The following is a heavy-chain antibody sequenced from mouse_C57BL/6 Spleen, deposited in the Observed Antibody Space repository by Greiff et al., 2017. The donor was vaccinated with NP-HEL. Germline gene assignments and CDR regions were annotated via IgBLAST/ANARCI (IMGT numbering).Heavy chain of an antibody. CDR1: GFTFSDYG. D-gene: IGHD2-2*01. Sequence: EVQGVESGGGLVQPGGSLKLSCAASGFTFSDYGMAWVRQAPRKGPEWVAFISNLAYSIYYADTVTGRFTISRENAKNTLYLEMSSLRSEDTAMYYCARQRGVTSPFAYWGQGTLVTVSA. CDR2: ISNLAYSI. J-gene: IGHJ3*01. CDR3: ARQRGVTSPFAY. V-gene: IGHV5-15*01.